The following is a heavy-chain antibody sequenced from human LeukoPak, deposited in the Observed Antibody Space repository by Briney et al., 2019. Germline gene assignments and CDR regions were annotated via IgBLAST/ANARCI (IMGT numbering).Heavy chain of an antibody. CDR2: VSSTGGDK. D-gene: IGHD2-15*01. V-gene: IGHV3-11*04. CDR3: ARDYLYCSGGSCYLDY. CDR1: GVTFEDYY. Sequence: GGSLRLSCTGSGVTFEDYYLSWIRQAPGKGLEWISYVSSTGGDKFYADPVKGRFTISRDNAKNSLYLQMNSLRAEDTAVYYCARDYLYCSGGSCYLDYWGQGTLVTVSS. J-gene: IGHJ4*02.